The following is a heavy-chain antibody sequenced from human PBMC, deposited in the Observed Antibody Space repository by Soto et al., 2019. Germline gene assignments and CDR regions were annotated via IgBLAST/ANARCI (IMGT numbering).Heavy chain of an antibody. CDR2: IYHSGST. CDR1: GGSISSSNW. D-gene: IGHD1-26*01. V-gene: IGHV4-4*02. Sequence: SETLSLTCAVSGGSISSSNWWSWVRQPPGKGLEWIGEIYHSGSTNYNPSLKSRVTISVDKSKNQFSLKLSSVTAADTAVYYCARDVVGATTVYSYYYYYGMDVWGQGTTVTVSS. CDR3: ARDVVGATTVYSYYYYYGMDV. J-gene: IGHJ6*02.